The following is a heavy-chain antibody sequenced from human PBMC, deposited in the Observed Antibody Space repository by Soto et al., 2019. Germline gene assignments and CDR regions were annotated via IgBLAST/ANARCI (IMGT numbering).Heavy chain of an antibody. CDR2: IYYSGST. V-gene: IGHV4-39*06. D-gene: IGHD3-22*01. CDR1: GGSISSSSYY. J-gene: IGHJ4*02. CDR3: ARITYYYDSSVYYGPDYFAY. Sequence: PSETLSLTCTVSGGSISSSSYYWGWIRQPPGKGLEWIGSIYYSGSTYYNPSLKSRVTISVDTSKNQFPLKLSSVTAADTAVYNCARITYYYDSSVYYGPDYFAYWGQGTLVPVSS.